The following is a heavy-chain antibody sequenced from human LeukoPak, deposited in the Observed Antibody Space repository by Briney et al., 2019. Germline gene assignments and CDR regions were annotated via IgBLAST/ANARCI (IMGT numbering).Heavy chain of an antibody. Sequence: SETLSLTCAVYGGSFSGYYWSWIRQPPGKGLEWIGEINHSGSTNYNPSLKSRVTISVDMSKNQFSLKLSSVTAADTAVYYCARSTYYAFDIWGQGTMVTVSS. CDR1: GGSFSGYY. D-gene: IGHD2-2*01. CDR3: ARSTYYAFDI. CDR2: INHSGST. J-gene: IGHJ3*02. V-gene: IGHV4-34*01.